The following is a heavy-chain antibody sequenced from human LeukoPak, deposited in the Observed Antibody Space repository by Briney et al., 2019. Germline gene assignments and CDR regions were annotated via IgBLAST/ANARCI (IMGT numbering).Heavy chain of an antibody. J-gene: IGHJ4*02. CDR2: IYTSGST. Sequence: SETLSLTCTVSGGSISSYYWSWIWQPAGKGLEWIGRIYTSGSTNYNPSLKSRVTMSVDTSKNQFSLKLSSVTAADTAVYYCARDSPSYGGKNYFDYWGQGTLVTVSS. CDR3: ARDSPSYGGKNYFDY. CDR1: GGSISSYY. V-gene: IGHV4-4*07. D-gene: IGHD4-23*01.